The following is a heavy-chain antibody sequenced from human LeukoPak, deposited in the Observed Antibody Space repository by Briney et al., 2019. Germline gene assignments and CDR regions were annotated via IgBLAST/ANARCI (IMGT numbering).Heavy chain of an antibody. CDR3: AKDLFRFLEWLLFDY. V-gene: IGHV3-23*01. J-gene: IGHJ4*02. CDR1: GFTFSSYA. CDR2: ISGSGGSA. Sequence: GGSLRLSCAASGFTFSSYAMSWVRQAPGKGLEWVSGISGSGGSAYYADSVKGRFTISRDNSKNTLYLQMNSLRAEDTAAYYCAKDLFRFLEWLLFDYWGQGTLVTVSS. D-gene: IGHD3-3*01.